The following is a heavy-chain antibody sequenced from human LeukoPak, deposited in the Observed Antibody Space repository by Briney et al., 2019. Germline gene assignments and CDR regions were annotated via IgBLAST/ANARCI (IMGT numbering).Heavy chain of an antibody. CDR1: GGSISSSNW. CDR2: IFYSGST. D-gene: IGHD3-22*01. CDR3: AKSNGYGLIDI. J-gene: IGHJ3*02. V-gene: IGHV4-4*02. Sequence: PSGTLSLTCTVSGGSISSSNWWSWVRQPPGKALEWIGNIFYSGSTYYSPSLKSRVTISLDTSRNQFSLKLNSVTAADTAVYYCAKSNGYGLIDIWGQGTMVTVSS.